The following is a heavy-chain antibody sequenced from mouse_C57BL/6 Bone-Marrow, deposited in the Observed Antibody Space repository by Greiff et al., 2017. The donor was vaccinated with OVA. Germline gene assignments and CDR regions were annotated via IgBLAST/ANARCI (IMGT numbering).Heavy chain of an antibody. J-gene: IGHJ1*03. CDR1: GYTFTSYW. D-gene: IGHD1-1*01. CDR3: ARGGSSYWYFDV. V-gene: IGHV1-61*01. Sequence: QVQLQQPGAELVRPGSSVKLSCKASGYTFTSYWMDWVKQRPGQGLEWIGNIYPSDSETHYNQKFKDKATLTVEKSSSTAYMQLSSLTSEDSAVYYCARGGSSYWYFDVWGTGTTVTVSS. CDR2: IYPSDSET.